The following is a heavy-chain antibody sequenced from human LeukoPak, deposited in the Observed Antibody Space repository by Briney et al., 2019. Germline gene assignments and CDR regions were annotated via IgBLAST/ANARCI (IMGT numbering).Heavy chain of an antibody. CDR3: ARLPYYYDSSGYYGGY. CDR1: GGSISSYY. Sequence: SETPSLTCTVSGGSISSYYWSWIRQPPGKGLEWIGYIYYSGSTNYNPSLTSRVTISVDTSKNQFSLKLSSVTAADTAVYYCARLPYYYDSSGYYGGYWGQGTLVTVSS. CDR2: IYYSGST. V-gene: IGHV4-59*01. D-gene: IGHD3-22*01. J-gene: IGHJ4*02.